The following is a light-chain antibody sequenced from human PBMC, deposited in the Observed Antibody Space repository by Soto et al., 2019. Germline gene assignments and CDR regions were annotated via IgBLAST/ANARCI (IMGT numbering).Light chain of an antibody. V-gene: IGKV3-20*01. Sequence: EIVLTQSPGTLSLSPGERATLSCRASQSVSSDFLAWYQQKPGQAPRLLIYAASSRATGIPDRFSGSGSGTDFTLTITRMEAQAFALYYCHQYGGSPGTFGQGTKVDI. CDR2: AAS. J-gene: IGKJ1*01. CDR1: QSVSSDF. CDR3: HQYGGSPGT.